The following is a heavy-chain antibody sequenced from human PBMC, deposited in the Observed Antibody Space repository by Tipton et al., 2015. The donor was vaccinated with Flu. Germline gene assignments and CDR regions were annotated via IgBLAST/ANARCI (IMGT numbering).Heavy chain of an antibody. CDR2: IYTSGST. CDR3: ARAPYGDYVRWHD. D-gene: IGHD4-17*01. V-gene: IGHV4-61*02. CDR1: GDSITSGGYY. Sequence: TLSLTCSVSGDSITSGGYYWSWIRQPAGKGLEYIGRIYTSGSTNYNPSLKSRVTISLDTSENQFSLRLNSVTAADTAVYFCARAPYGDYVRWHDWGKGMLVTFSS. J-gene: IGHJ4*02.